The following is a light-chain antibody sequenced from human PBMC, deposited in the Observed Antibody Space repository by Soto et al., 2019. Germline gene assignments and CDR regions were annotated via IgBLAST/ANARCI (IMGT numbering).Light chain of an antibody. CDR3: AAWDAGVSGPA. V-gene: IGLV1-47*01. CDR1: SSNIGSKY. Sequence: QSVLTQPPSASGTPGQRVTISCSGSSSNIGSKYVYWYQQLPGTAPKLLMYRNNQRPSGVPDRFSGSKSGTSASLAISGLRSEDDADYYCAAWDAGVSGPAFGGGTKVTVL. CDR2: RNN. J-gene: IGLJ2*01.